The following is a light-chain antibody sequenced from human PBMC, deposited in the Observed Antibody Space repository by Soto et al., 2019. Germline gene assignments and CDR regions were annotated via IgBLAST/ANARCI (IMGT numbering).Light chain of an antibody. Sequence: EIVLTQAPATVPLSAGDRATITXRASKSFSHYFAWYQQQPGXAPSXXXAYXSNRATGSPDRLSGSGSETDFTLTISSLDPEDSAVYYCQHRSKGTRTFGGGTKVDIK. CDR1: KSFSHY. J-gene: IGKJ4*02. CDR2: YXS. CDR3: QHRSKGTRT. V-gene: IGKV3-11*01.